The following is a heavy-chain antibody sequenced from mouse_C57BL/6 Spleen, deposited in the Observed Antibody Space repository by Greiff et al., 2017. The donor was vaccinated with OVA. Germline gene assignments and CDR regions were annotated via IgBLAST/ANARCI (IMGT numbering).Heavy chain of an antibody. CDR2: IDPSDSYT. CDR3: ARHYSNYGAMDY. V-gene: IGHV1-59*01. J-gene: IGHJ4*01. CDR1: GYTFTSYW. Sequence: QVQLQQPGAELVRPGTSVKLSCKASGYTFTSYWMHWVKQRPGQGLEWIGVIDPSDSYTNYNQKFKGKATLTVDTSSSTAYMQLSSLTSEDSAVYDCARHYSNYGAMDYWGQGTSVTVSS. D-gene: IGHD2-5*01.